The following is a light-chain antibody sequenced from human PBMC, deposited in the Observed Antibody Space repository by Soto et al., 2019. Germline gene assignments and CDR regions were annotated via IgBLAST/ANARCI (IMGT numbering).Light chain of an antibody. Sequence: EIVLTQSPDTLSLSPGERATLSCRASQNIYINSLAWYQQRPGQAPRLLIYGGSTRATAVPDRFSGSGSGTDFALTISRLEPEDFAVYYCQQYGAPPLTFGPGTKV. CDR3: QQYGAPPLT. V-gene: IGKV3-20*01. J-gene: IGKJ3*01. CDR1: QNIYINS. CDR2: GGS.